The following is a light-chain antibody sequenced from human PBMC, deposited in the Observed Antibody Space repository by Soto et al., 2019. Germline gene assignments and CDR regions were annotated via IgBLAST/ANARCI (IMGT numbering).Light chain of an antibody. CDR2: GAS. CDR1: QSVSSNY. V-gene: IGKV3-20*01. CDR3: QHFGSSPLFT. J-gene: IGKJ3*01. Sequence: EIVLTQSPGTLSLSPGERATLSCRASQSVSSNYIAWYQQKHGQAPRLLIYGASSRATGIPDRFSGSGSGTDFILTISRLEPEDFAVYYCQHFGSSPLFTFGPGTKVDVK.